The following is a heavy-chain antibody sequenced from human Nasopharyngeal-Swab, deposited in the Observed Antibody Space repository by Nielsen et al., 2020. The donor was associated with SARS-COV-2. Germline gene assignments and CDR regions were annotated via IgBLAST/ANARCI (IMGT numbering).Heavy chain of an antibody. CDR2: INPNRGGT. J-gene: IGHJ6*02. CDR1: GYNFIDYH. CDR3: ARDLRDSAYSTTFYGLDV. Sequence: ASVKVSCKASGYNFIDYHMYWVRQAPGQGLEWMGRINPNRGGTNYAQKFHDGVTMTRDTSISTAYMELSSLGFDDTAVYYCARDLRDSAYSTTFYGLDVWGQGTTVTVSS. V-gene: IGHV1-2*06. D-gene: IGHD3-22*01.